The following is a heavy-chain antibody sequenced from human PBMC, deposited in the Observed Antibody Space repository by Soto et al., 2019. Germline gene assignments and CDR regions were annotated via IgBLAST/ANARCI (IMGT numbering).Heavy chain of an antibody. J-gene: IGHJ4*02. Sequence: GGSLRLSCAASGFTFSTYSMNWVRQAPGKGLEWVSYISSSSTYIYYADSVKGRFIISRDNAKNSLYLQMNSLRAEDTAVYYCLIAVAGSFAPDYWGQGTLVTVSS. CDR2: ISSSSTYI. CDR1: GFTFSTYS. V-gene: IGHV3-21*01. D-gene: IGHD6-19*01. CDR3: LIAVAGSFAPDY.